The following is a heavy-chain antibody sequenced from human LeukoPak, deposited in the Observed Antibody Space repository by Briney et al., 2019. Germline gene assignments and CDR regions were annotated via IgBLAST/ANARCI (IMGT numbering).Heavy chain of an antibody. V-gene: IGHV3-9*01. CDR1: GFTFDDYA. CDR3: AKDSLRFGELFSENGMDV. Sequence: GRSLRLSCAASGFTFDDYAMHWVRQAPGKGLEWVSGISWNSGSIGYADSVKGRFTISRDNAKNSPYLQMNSLRAEDTALYYCAKDSLRFGELFSENGMDVWGQGTTVTVSS. J-gene: IGHJ6*02. D-gene: IGHD3-10*01. CDR2: ISWNSGSI.